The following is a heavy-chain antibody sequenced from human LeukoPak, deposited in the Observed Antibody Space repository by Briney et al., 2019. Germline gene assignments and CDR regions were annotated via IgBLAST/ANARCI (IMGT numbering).Heavy chain of an antibody. CDR2: ISAYNGNT. Sequence: ASVKVSCKASGYTFTSYGISWVRRAPGQGLEWMGWISAYNGNTNYAQKLQGRVTMTTDTSTSTAYMELRSLRSDDTAVYYCARDDLDRLTYYYDSSGLESFDYWGQGTLVTVSS. V-gene: IGHV1-18*01. D-gene: IGHD3-22*01. CDR1: GYTFTSYG. J-gene: IGHJ4*02. CDR3: ARDDLDRLTYYYDSSGLESFDY.